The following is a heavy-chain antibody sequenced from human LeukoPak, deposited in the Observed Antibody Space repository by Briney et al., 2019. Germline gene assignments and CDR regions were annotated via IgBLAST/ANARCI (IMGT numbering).Heavy chain of an antibody. CDR3: ARERGSIVVVPAAIDY. Sequence: PGGSLRLSCAASGFTFSSYSMNWVRQAPGKGLEWVSSISSSSSYIYYADSVKGRFTISRDNAKNSLYLQMNSLRAEDTAVYYCARERGSIVVVPAAIDYWGQGTLVTVSS. CDR2: ISSSSSYI. J-gene: IGHJ4*02. V-gene: IGHV3-21*01. D-gene: IGHD2-2*01. CDR1: GFTFSSYS.